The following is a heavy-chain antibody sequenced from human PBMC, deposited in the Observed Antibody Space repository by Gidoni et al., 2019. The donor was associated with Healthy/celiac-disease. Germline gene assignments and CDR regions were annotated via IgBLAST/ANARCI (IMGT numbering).Heavy chain of an antibody. V-gene: IGHV1-46*01. Sequence: QVQLVQSGAEVKKPGASVKVSCKASGYTFTRYYMHWVRQAPGQGLEWMGIINPSGGSTSYAQKFQGRVTMTRDTSTSTVYMELSSLRSEDTAVYYCARARWELLRYYGMDVWGQGTTVTVSS. CDR3: ARARWELLRYYGMDV. CDR1: GYTFTRYY. CDR2: INPSGGST. D-gene: IGHD1-26*01. J-gene: IGHJ6*02.